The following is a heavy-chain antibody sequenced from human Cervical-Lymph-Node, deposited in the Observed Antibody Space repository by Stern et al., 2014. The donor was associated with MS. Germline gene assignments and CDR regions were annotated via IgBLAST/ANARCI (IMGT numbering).Heavy chain of an antibody. CDR3: ARGGAVATSDYYFDY. CDR1: GFTFSNHA. D-gene: IGHD5-12*01. V-gene: IGHV3-30*01. J-gene: IGHJ4*02. Sequence: VQLVQSGGGVVQPGRSLRLSCAASGFTFSNHAMHWVRQAPGKGLEWVAAITYDGSDKNDADSVKGRFTISRDNSRNTLYLQMNSLRVDDAAVYYCARGGAVATSDYYFDYWGQGILVTVSS. CDR2: ITYDGSDK.